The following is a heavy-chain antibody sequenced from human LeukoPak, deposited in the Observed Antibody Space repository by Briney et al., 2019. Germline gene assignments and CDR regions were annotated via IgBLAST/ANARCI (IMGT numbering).Heavy chain of an antibody. CDR2: IIPIFDTT. CDR1: GDTLSSYD. D-gene: IGHD4-23*01. J-gene: IGHJ5*02. CDR3: ARDNSIGGRGWWFDP. Sequence: WASVKVFCKASGDTLSSYDITWVRQAPGQGLEWMGGIIPIFDTTNYSRKFQGRVTITADKSTSTAYMDLSSLRSEDTAVYYCARDNSIGGRGWWFDPWGQGTLVTVSS. V-gene: IGHV1-69*06.